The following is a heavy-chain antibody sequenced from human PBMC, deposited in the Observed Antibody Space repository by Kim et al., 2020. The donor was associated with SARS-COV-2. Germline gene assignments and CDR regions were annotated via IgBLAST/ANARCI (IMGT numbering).Heavy chain of an antibody. V-gene: IGHV3-21*01. CDR1: GFTFSSYS. CDR3: ARGRCSCSSTSCYCPAGYMDV. Sequence: GGSLRLSCAASGFTFSSYSMNWVRQAPGKGLEWVSSISSSSSYIYYADSVKGRFTISRDNAKNSLYLQMNSLRAEDTAVYYCARGRCSCSSTSCYCPAGYMDVWGKGTTVTVSS. J-gene: IGHJ6*03. D-gene: IGHD2-2*01. CDR2: ISSSSSYI.